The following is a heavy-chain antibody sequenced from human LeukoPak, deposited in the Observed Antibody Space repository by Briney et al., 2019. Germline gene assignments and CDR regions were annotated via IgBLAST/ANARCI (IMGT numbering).Heavy chain of an antibody. CDR2: IFYTGST. CDR3: ARVAAPDAFDI. D-gene: IGHD6-19*01. J-gene: IGHJ3*02. CDR1: GGSISSYY. Sequence: SETLSLTCTVSGGSISSYYWSWIRQPPGKGLEWIGNIFYTGSTKYNPSLKSRVTISVDTSKNQFSLKLSSVTAADTAVYYCARVAAPDAFDIWGQGTMVTVSS. V-gene: IGHV4-59*01.